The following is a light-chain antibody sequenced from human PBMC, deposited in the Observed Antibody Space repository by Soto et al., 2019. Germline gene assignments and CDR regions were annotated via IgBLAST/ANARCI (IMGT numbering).Light chain of an antibody. V-gene: IGKV3-15*01. J-gene: IGKJ1*01. CDR3: QQYNNWPPWT. Sequence: TLSVSPGARASVSCRASPSDSSNLAWSQQQPGQAPRLLIYGASTRAPAIPARFSGSGSGTEFTLTISSLQSEDVAVYYCQQYNNWPPWTFGQGTKVDIK. CDR1: PSDSSN. CDR2: GAS.